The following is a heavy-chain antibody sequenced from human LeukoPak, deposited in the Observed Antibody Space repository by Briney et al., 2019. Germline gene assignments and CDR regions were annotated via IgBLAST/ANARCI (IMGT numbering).Heavy chain of an antibody. V-gene: IGHV4-34*01. J-gene: IGHJ6*02. CDR3: ARDSSTSSWYRYYYGMDV. CDR2: INHSGST. D-gene: IGHD6-13*01. CDR1: GGSFSGYY. Sequence: SETLSLTCAVYGGSFSGYYWSWIRQPPGKGLEWIGEINHSGSTNYNPSLKSRVTISVDTSKNQFSLKLSSVTAADTAVYYCARDSSTSSWYRYYYGMDVWGQGTTVTVSS.